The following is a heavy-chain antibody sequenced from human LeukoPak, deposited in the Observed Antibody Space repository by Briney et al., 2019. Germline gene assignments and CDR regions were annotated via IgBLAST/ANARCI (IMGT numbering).Heavy chain of an antibody. D-gene: IGHD2/OR15-2a*01. Sequence: PSETLSLTCAVSGYSISSGHYWGWIRQPPGKGLEWIGSGYHTGATYYNPSLESRVIISLDVSRNQISLKVTSVTAADTAVYHCVRHSIAGYYYYLDVWGKGTTVTVSS. CDR3: VRHSIAGYYYYLDV. J-gene: IGHJ6*03. CDR2: GYHTGAT. V-gene: IGHV4-38-2*01. CDR1: GYSISSGHY.